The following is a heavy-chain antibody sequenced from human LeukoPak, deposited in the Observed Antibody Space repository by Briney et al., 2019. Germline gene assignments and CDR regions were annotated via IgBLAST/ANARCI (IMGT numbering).Heavy chain of an antibody. D-gene: IGHD2-15*01. CDR3: AKLGYCSGGSCHGFDY. V-gene: IGHV7-4-1*02. J-gene: IGHJ4*02. CDR1: GYTFTDYA. Sequence: ASVKVSCKASGYTFTDYAMNWVRQAPGQGLEWMGWINTNTGNPTYAQGFTGRFVFSLDTSVSTAYLQISSLKAEDTAVYYCAKLGYCSGGSCHGFDYWGQGTLVTVSS. CDR2: INTNTGNP.